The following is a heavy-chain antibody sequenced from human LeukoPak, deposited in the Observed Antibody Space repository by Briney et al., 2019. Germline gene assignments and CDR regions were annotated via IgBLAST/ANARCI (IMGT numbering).Heavy chain of an antibody. D-gene: IGHD2-2*02. J-gene: IGHJ5*02. V-gene: IGHV3-7*01. CDR1: GFTFSSYW. CDR2: IKQDGSEK. CDR3: ARGTFYCSSTSCYRSPIA. Sequence: GGSLRLSCAASGFTFSSYWMSWVRQAPGKGLEWVANIKQDGSEKYFVDSVKGRFTISRDNAKNSLYLQMNSLRAEDTAVYYCARGTFYCSSTSCYRSPIAWGQGTLVTVSS.